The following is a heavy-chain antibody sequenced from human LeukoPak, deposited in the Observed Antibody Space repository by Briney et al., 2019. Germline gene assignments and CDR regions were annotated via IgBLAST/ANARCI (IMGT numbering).Heavy chain of an antibody. J-gene: IGHJ6*02. Sequence: PSETLSLTCAIYGGSFSGYFWSWFRQPPGKGLEWIGEINRSGSTNYNSSLSLKSRVTISVDTSKNQFSLKLSSVTAADTAVYYCASSPYYYYGMDLWGQGTTVTVSS. CDR3: ASSPYYYYGMDL. CDR1: GGSFSGYF. CDR2: INRSGST. V-gene: IGHV4-34*01.